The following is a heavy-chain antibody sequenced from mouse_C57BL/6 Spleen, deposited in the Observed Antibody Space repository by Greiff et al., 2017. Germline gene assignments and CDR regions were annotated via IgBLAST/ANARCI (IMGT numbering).Heavy chain of an antibody. CDR3: ARWGYDYIYAMDY. CDR1: GYTFTDHT. CDR2: IYPRDGST. V-gene: IGHV1-78*01. D-gene: IGHD2-4*01. J-gene: IGHJ4*01. Sequence: QVQLQQSDAELVKPGASVKISCKVSGYTFTDHTIHWMKQRPEQGLEWIGYIYPRDGSTKHNEKFKGKATLTADKSSSTAYMQLSSLTSEDSAVYFCARWGYDYIYAMDYWGQGTSVTVSS.